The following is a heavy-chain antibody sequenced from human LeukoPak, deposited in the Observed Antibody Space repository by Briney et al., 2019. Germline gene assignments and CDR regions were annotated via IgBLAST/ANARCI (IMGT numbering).Heavy chain of an antibody. CDR1: GGTFSSYA. D-gene: IGHD3-3*01. CDR2: IIPIFGTA. V-gene: IGHV1-69*05. CDR3: ARTAYYDFWSGYYLAY. J-gene: IGHJ4*02. Sequence: ASVKVSCKASGGTFSSYAISWVRQAPGQGLEWMGGIIPIFGTANYAQKFQGRVTITTDESTSTAYMELSSLRSEDTAVYYCARTAYYDFWSGYYLAYWGQGTLVTVSS.